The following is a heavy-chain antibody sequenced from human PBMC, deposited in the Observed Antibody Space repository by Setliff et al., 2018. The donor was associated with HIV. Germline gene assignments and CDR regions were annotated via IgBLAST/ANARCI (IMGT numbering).Heavy chain of an antibody. D-gene: IGHD6-13*01. CDR3: AGGRFSSSWYFNWFDP. Sequence: ASVKVSCKASGYTFTSYAMHWVRQAPGQRLEWMGWINAGNGNTKYSQKFQGRVTITRDTSASTAYMELSSLRSEDTAVYYWAGGRFSSSWYFNWFDPWGQGTLVTVSS. CDR2: INAGNGNT. CDR1: GYTFTSYA. J-gene: IGHJ5*02. V-gene: IGHV1-3*01.